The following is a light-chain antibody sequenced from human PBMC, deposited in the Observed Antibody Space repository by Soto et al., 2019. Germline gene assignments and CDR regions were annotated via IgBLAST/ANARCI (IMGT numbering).Light chain of an antibody. CDR3: CSYAGSYTFYV. Sequence: QSVLTQPRSVSGSPGQAVTISCTGTNSEVGGYKYVSWYQQHPGKAPKLMIYDVSKRPSGVPDRFSGSKSGNTASLTISGLQAEDEADYYCCSYAGSYTFYVFGTGTKVTVL. J-gene: IGLJ1*01. CDR2: DVS. CDR1: NSEVGGYKY. V-gene: IGLV2-11*01.